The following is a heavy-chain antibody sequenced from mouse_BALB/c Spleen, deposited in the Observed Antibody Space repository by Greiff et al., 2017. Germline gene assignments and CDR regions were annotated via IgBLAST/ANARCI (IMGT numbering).Heavy chain of an antibody. Sequence: EVMLVESGGGLVQPGGSLKLSCAASGFTFSSYGMSWVRQTPDKRLELVATINSNGGSTYYPDSVKGRFTISRDNARNILYLQMSSLRSEDTAMYYCAREDGSNLFAYWGQGTLVTVSA. CDR2: INSNGGST. CDR1: GFTFSSYG. J-gene: IGHJ3*01. V-gene: IGHV5-6-3*01. D-gene: IGHD2-3*01. CDR3: AREDGSNLFAY.